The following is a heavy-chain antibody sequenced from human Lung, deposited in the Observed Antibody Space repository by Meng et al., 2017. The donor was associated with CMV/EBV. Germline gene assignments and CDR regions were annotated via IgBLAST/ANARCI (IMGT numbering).Heavy chain of an antibody. CDR1: FTFSGSG. CDR2: IRSKANSYAT. J-gene: IGHJ5*02. CDR3: TRPGWERSTGVWFDP. D-gene: IGHD1-26*01. V-gene: IGHV3-73*01. Sequence: FTFSGSGMHWVSQASGKGLEWVGRIRSKANSYATAYAASVKGRFTISRDDSKNTAYLQMNSLKTEDTAVYYCTRPGWERSTGVWFDPWGQGTLVTVSS.